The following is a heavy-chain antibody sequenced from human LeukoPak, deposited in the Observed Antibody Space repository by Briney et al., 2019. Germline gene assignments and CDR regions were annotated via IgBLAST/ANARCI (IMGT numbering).Heavy chain of an antibody. V-gene: IGHV3-9*01. J-gene: IGHJ4*02. Sequence: GGSLRLSCAASGFTFDDYAMHWVRQAPGKGLEWVSGIGWNSGGIVYADSVKGRFTISKDNAKKSLYLQMNSLGAEDTAVYYCATPLYCSSTSCYTPLGDYWGQGTLVTVSS. D-gene: IGHD2-2*02. CDR3: ATPLYCSSTSCYTPLGDY. CDR1: GFTFDDYA. CDR2: IGWNSGGI.